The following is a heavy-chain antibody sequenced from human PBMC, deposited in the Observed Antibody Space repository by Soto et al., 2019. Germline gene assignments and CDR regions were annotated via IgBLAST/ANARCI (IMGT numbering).Heavy chain of an antibody. D-gene: IGHD2-2*01. CDR2: VYTVTS. CDR3: ARLSPFHCSSTTCYPYYYMDV. J-gene: IGHJ6*03. CDR1: GDSITSDFTY. V-gene: IGHV4-39*01. Sequence: SETLSLTCSVSGDSITSDFTYWGWIRQPPGRGLEWIGTVYTVTSFYNPSLKSRVTISLDSSKNQFSLRLTSVTAADMAVYYCARLSPFHCSSTTCYPYYYMDVWGKGTTVTVSS.